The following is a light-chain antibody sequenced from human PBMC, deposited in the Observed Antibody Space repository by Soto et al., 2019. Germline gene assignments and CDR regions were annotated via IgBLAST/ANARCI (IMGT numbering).Light chain of an antibody. CDR3: QQYDSWPPA. CDR2: AVS. Sequence: ASQRISGWLAWHQQKPGKAPKLLIYAVSALKRGVPPRFSGSGSGTECTLPHTSLQPGHVATDYPQQYDSWPPAFRQGTKVDIK. J-gene: IGKJ1*01. V-gene: IGKV1-5*01. CDR1: QRISGW.